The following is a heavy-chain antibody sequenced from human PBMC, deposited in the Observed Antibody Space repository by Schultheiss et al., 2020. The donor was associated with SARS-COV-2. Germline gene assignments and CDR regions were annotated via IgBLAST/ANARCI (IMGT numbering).Heavy chain of an antibody. CDR2: INPNSGGT. D-gene: IGHD2-8*01. J-gene: IGHJ6*02. CDR1: GYTFSDYY. CDR3: ARDGGDGRPRLAGMDV. V-gene: IGHV1-2*02. Sequence: ASVKVSCKASGYTFSDYYMHWVRQGPGQGLEWMGWINPNSGGTNYAQKFQGRVTMTRDTSISTAYMELSRLRSDDTAVYYCARDGGDGRPRLAGMDVWGQGTTVTVSS.